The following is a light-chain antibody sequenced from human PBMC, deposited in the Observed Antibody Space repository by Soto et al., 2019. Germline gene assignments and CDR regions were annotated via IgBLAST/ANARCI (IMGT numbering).Light chain of an antibody. J-gene: IGLJ2*01. CDR1: SSDIGGYPY. CDR3: SSYTSSTTLLVV. V-gene: IGLV2-14*01. Sequence: QSALTQPASVSGSPGQSITISCTGTSSDIGGYPYVSWYQQLPGKAPKLMIYEVNNRPSGVSDRFSGSKSGNTASLTISGLQADDEADYYCSSYTSSTTLLVVFGGGTKLTVL. CDR2: EVN.